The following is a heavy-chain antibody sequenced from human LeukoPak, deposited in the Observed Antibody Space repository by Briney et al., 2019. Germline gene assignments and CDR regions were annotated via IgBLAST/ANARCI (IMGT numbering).Heavy chain of an antibody. CDR2: ISYDGSNK. D-gene: IGHD5-18*01. CDR1: GFTFSSYA. V-gene: IGHV3-30-3*01. Sequence: PGRSLRLSCAASGFTFSSYAMHWVRQAPGKGLEWVAVISYDGSNKYYADSVKGRFTISRDNSKNTLYLQMNSLRAEDMAVYYCQGRAMVTNDYWGQGTLVTVSS. CDR3: QGRAMVTNDY. J-gene: IGHJ4*02.